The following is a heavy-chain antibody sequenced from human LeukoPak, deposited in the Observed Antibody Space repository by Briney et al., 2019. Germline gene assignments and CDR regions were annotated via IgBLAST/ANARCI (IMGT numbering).Heavy chain of an antibody. Sequence: PGGSLRLSCAASGFTVSSNYMSWVRQAPGKGLEWVSVIYSGGSTYYADSVKGRFTISRDNSKNTLYLQMNSLRAEDTAVYYCARDSQQLILHGAFDIWGQGTMVTVSS. CDR1: GFTVSSNY. CDR2: IYSGGST. J-gene: IGHJ3*02. D-gene: IGHD6-13*01. V-gene: IGHV3-66*01. CDR3: ARDSQQLILHGAFDI.